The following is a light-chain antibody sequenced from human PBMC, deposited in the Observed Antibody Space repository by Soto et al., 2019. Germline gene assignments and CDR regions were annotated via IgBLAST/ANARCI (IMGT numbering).Light chain of an antibody. CDR1: QSISNW. CDR3: QQFNSYSRV. Sequence: DIQMTRSPSTLSASVGDRVTITCRASQSISNWLAWYQQRPGKSPNLLIFDASKLQSGVPSRFSGSGSGTEFTLTISSLQPDDVATYYCQQFNSYSRVFGQGTKVEIK. CDR2: DAS. J-gene: IGKJ1*01. V-gene: IGKV1-5*01.